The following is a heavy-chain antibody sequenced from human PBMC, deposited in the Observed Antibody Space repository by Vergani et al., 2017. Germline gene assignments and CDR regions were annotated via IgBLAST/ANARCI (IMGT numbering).Heavy chain of an antibody. D-gene: IGHD5-12*01. CDR3: AKASPRNSGYDYLYYYHAMDV. Sequence: EVQLLESGGGLVQPGGSLRLSCAASGFTFSSYAMSWVRQAPGKGLEWVSGISGSGGSTYYAGSVKGRFTISRDSSKNTLYLQMNSLSAGDTAVYYCAKASPRNSGYDYLYYYHAMDVWGQGTTVTVSS. J-gene: IGHJ6*02. CDR2: ISGSGGST. V-gene: IGHV3-23*01. CDR1: GFTFSSYA.